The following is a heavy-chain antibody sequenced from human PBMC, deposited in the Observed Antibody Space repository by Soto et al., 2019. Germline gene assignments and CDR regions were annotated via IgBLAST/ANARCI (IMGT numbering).Heavy chain of an antibody. CDR2: IYWNDDK. CDR1: GFSLSTSGVG. V-gene: IGHV2-5*01. CDR3: AHSRYFDWVGGMDV. Sequence: SGPTLVNPTQPLTLTCTFSGFSLSTSGVGVGWIRQPPGKALEWLALIYWNDDKRYSPSLKSRLTITKDTSKNQVVLTMTNMDPVDTATYYCAHSRYFDWVGGMDVWGQGTTVTVSS. J-gene: IGHJ6*02. D-gene: IGHD3-9*01.